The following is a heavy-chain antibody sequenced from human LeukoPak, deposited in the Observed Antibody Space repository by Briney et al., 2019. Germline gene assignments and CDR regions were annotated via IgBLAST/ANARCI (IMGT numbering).Heavy chain of an antibody. CDR3: ARGGGMATKRGFDY. CDR2: ISAYNGNT. V-gene: IGHV1-18*04. CDR1: GYTFTGYY. Sequence: ASVKVSCKASGYTFTGYYMHWVRQAPGQGLEWMGWISAYNGNTNYAQKLQGRVTMTTDTSTSTAYMELRSLRSDDTAVYYCARGGGMATKRGFDYWGQGTLVTVSS. D-gene: IGHD5-24*01. J-gene: IGHJ4*02.